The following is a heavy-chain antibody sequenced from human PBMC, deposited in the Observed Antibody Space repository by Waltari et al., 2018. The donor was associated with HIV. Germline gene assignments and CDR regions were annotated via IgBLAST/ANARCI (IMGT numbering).Heavy chain of an antibody. CDR3: ARSLLTPYYFDS. V-gene: IGHV1-69*12. J-gene: IGHJ4*02. CDR2: VVPFFART. D-gene: IGHD2-21*02. Sequence: QVQLVQSGAEVKKRGSSVKVSCKASVGTFSNFAINWVRQAPRQGLEWMGGVVPFFARTTYAREVQGRVTISATASTGTAYMELRSLTTDDTAVYYCARSLLTPYYFDSWGQGTLVTVSS. CDR1: VGTFSNFA.